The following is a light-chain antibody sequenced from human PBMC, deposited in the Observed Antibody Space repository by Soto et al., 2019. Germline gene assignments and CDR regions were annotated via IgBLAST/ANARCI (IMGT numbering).Light chain of an antibody. V-gene: IGKV1-5*03. CDR1: QTISSW. Sequence: DIQMTQSPSTLSGSVGDRVTITCRASQTISSWLAWYQQKPGKAPKLLIYKESTLKSGVPSRFSGSGSGTEFTLTISSLQPDDFATYYCQQYNSSWTFGQGTKVDIK. CDR2: KES. CDR3: QQYNSSWT. J-gene: IGKJ1*01.